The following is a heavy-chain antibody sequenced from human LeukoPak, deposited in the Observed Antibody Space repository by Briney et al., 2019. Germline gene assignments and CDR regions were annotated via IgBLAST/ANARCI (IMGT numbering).Heavy chain of an antibody. V-gene: IGHV3-74*01. J-gene: IGHJ3*02. CDR1: GFTFSSYW. CDR3: TFSSYGDHIGVDAFDM. D-gene: IGHD4-17*01. Sequence: GGSLRLSCAASGFTFSSYWMHWVRQAPGKGPVWVSRINAHGSSTNYADSVKGRFTISRDNAKNTVYLQMNSLSAEDTAMYYCTFSSYGDHIGVDAFDMWGQGTLVTVSS. CDR2: INAHGSST.